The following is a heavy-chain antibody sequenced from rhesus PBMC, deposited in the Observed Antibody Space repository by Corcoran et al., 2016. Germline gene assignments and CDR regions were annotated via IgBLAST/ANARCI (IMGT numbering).Heavy chain of an antibody. CDR2: IDRSGST. V-gene: IGHV4-160*01. CDR1: GGSISGYR. Sequence: QLQLQESGTGLEKPSETMSLTCAVSGGSISGYRWSWIRQPPGKGLEWIGRIDRSGSTDYNPSLKSRVTISRDTAQNQFSLKLSSVTAADTAVYYCARDRRYRSGWGFPDYWGQGVLVTVSS. CDR3: ARDRRYRSGWGFPDY. J-gene: IGHJ4*01. D-gene: IGHD6-31*01.